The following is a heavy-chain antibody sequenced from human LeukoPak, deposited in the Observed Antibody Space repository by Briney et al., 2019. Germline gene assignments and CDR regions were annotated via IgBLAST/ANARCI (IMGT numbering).Heavy chain of an antibody. CDR2: IYHTGTT. CDR1: GGLISRIEYY. D-gene: IGHD1-26*01. CDR3: ASVSVWELATHTGGSFDY. Sequence: PSETLSLTCTVSGGLISRIEYYWGWVRQSPVKGLEWLGHIYHTGTTLYSPHLNNRLTISVDSSKNQFSLTLNSVTAADTAVYYCASVSVWELATHTGGSFDYWGRGILVTVSS. J-gene: IGHJ4*02. V-gene: IGHV4-30-4*01.